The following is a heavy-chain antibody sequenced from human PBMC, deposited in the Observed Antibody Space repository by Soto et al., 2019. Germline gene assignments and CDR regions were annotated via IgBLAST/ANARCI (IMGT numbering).Heavy chain of an antibody. CDR2: INPNSGGT. Sequence: ASVKVSCKASGYTFTGYYIHWVRQAPGQGLEWMGWINPNSGGTRYAEKFQGRVTMTTDTSISTAYMDLSRLRSDDTAVYYCGRGAILGAMYVWGPGNTVTV. CDR3: GRGAILGAMYV. CDR1: GYTFTGYY. D-gene: IGHD1-26*01. J-gene: IGHJ6*02. V-gene: IGHV1-2*02.